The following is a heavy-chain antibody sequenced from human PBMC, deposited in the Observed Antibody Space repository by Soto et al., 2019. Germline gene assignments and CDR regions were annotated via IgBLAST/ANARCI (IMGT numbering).Heavy chain of an antibody. CDR1: GFTFSSYD. J-gene: IGHJ4*02. CDR3: ARAIGPTLFDY. Sequence: GGSLRLSCSASGFTFSSYDMHWVRQGPGKGLEWVSAIGTAGDTNYAGSVKGRFTISRENAKNSLYPQMNSLRAGDTAIYFCARAIGPTLFDYWGQGTLVTVSS. D-gene: IGHD3-22*01. V-gene: IGHV3-13*04. CDR2: IGTAGDT.